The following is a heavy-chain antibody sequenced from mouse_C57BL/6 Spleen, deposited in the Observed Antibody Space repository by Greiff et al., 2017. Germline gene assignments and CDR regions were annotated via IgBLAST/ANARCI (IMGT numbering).Heavy chain of an antibody. CDR3: ARAITTVGATPDAMDY. D-gene: IGHD1-1*01. V-gene: IGHV8-8*01. J-gene: IGHJ4*01. Sequence: QVTLKESGPGILQPSQTLSLTCSFSGFSLSTFGMGVGWIRQPSGKGLEWLAHIWWDDDKYYNPALKSRLTISKDTSKNQVFLKIANVDTADTATYYCARAITTVGATPDAMDYWGQGTSGTVSS. CDR2: IWWDDDK. CDR1: GFSLSTFGMG.